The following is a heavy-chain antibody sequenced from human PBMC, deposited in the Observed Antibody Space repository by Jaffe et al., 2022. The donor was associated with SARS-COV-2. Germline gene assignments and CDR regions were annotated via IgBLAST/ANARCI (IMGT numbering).Heavy chain of an antibody. CDR2: ISSSGNT. D-gene: IGHD3-10*01. Sequence: QVQLQESGPGLVKPSETLSLTCTVSGGSISTYYWSWIRQPPGKGLEWIGYISSSGNTNYNPSLRSRVTISLDTSKNQFSLKLKSVIAADTAVYYCARHETGSYFDYWGRGTLVTVSS. V-gene: IGHV4-59*01. J-gene: IGHJ4*02. CDR3: ARHETGSYFDY. CDR1: GGSISTYY.